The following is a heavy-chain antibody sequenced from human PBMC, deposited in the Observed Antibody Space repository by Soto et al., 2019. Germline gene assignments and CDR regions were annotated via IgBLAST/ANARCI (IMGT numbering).Heavy chain of an antibody. CDR3: AKDRGEGDCSSTSCPATHFDY. D-gene: IGHD2-2*01. Sequence: EVQLVESGGGLVQPGRSLRLSCAASGFTFDDYAMHWVRQAPGKGLEWVSGISWNSGSIGYADSVKGRFTISKVNAKNSLYLQMNSLRAEDTALYYCAKDRGEGDCSSTSCPATHFDYWGQGTLVTVSS. J-gene: IGHJ4*02. V-gene: IGHV3-9*01. CDR1: GFTFDDYA. CDR2: ISWNSGSI.